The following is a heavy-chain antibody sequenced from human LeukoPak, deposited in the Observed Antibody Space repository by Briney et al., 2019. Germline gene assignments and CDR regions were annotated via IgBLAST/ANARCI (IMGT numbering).Heavy chain of an antibody. D-gene: IGHD1-1*01. CDR1: GYTFTSYY. J-gene: IGHJ5*02. Sequence: GASVKVSCKASGYTFTSYYMHWVRQAPGQGLEWMGWINPNSGGTNYAQKFQGRVTMTRDTSISTAYMELSRLRSDDTAVYYCARDAGYNWNDGRSKNWFDPWGQGTLVTVSS. CDR3: ARDAGYNWNDGRSKNWFDP. V-gene: IGHV1-2*02. CDR2: INPNSGGT.